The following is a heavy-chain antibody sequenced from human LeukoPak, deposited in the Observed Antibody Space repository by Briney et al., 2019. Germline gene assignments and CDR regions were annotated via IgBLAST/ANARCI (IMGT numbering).Heavy chain of an antibody. CDR3: ARLYGNWFDP. D-gene: IGHD2-8*01. J-gene: IGHJ5*02. CDR2: IYYSGST. Sequence: SETLSLTCTASGGSISSYYWSWIRQPPGKGLEWIGYIYYSGSTNYNPSLKSRVTISVDTSKNQFSLKLSSVTAADTAVYYCARLYGNWFDPWGQGTLVTVSS. CDR1: GGSISSYY. V-gene: IGHV4-59*01.